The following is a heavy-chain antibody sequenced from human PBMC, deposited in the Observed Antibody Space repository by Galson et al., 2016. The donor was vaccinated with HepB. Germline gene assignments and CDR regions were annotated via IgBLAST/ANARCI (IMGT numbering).Heavy chain of an antibody. Sequence: SVKVSCKVSGYRFPTYGISWVRQAPGQGLEWLGWISANSGNTYYAQKFQDRVTMTRDTSASTVYMDLRSLRSDDTAGYYCARDVQFRLAYWGQGTLVTVSS. V-gene: IGHV1-18*04. CDR2: ISANSGNT. CDR3: ARDVQFRLAY. D-gene: IGHD5-24*01. CDR1: GYRFPTYG. J-gene: IGHJ4*02.